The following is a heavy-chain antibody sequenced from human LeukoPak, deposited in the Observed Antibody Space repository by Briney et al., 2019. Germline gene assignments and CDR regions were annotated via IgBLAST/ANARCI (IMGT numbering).Heavy chain of an antibody. Sequence: SETLALTCAVYGGSLSGHYWSWIRQSPGKGLEWIGDIHHDGRTKYSPSLKSRVSILLDTSKNEVSLRLTPVTAADTALYFCAKEPVPQDYGDTVNAYDLWGQGTMVIVSS. CDR3: AKEPVPQDYGDTVNAYDL. D-gene: IGHD4-17*01. CDR2: IHHDGRT. CDR1: GGSLSGHY. J-gene: IGHJ3*01. V-gene: IGHV4-34*01.